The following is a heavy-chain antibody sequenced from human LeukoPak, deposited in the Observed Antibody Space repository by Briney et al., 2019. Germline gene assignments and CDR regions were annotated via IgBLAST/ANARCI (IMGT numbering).Heavy chain of an antibody. CDR2: ISWNSGSI. Sequence: GGSLRLSCAASGFTFDDYAMHWVRHAPGKGLEWVSGISWNSGSIGYADSVKGRFTISRDNAKNSLYLQMNSLRAEDTAVYYCAKVGVRVPQNWFDPWGQGTLVTVSS. J-gene: IGHJ5*02. D-gene: IGHD3-3*01. CDR3: AKVGVRVPQNWFDP. CDR1: GFTFDDYA. V-gene: IGHV3-9*01.